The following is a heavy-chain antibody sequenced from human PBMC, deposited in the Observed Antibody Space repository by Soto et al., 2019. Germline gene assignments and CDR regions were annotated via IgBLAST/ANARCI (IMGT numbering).Heavy chain of an antibody. Sequence: PSQTLSLTCAISGDSVSSNSAAWNWIRLSPSRGLEWLARTYYRSRWYNDYAVSVRSRITVNPDTSKNQFSLQLTSVIPEDTAVYYCAGTTSHQWYYMDVWGQGTTVTSP. V-gene: IGHV6-1*01. CDR3: AGTTSHQWYYMDV. D-gene: IGHD1-7*01. J-gene: IGHJ6*03. CDR2: TYYRSRWYN. CDR1: GDSVSSNSAA.